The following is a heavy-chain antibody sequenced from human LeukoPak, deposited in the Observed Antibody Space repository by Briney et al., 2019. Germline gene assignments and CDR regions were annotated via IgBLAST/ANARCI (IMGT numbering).Heavy chain of an antibody. V-gene: IGHV2-5*01. D-gene: IGHD3-22*01. CDR2: IYWNDDK. Sequence: SGPTLVKPTQTLTLTCTFSGFSLSTSGVGVGWIRQPPGKALEWLALIYWNDDKRYSPSLKSRLTITKDTSKNQVVLTMTNMDPVDTATYYCAHRSSYYYDSSGYYYGTEYFQHWGQGTLVTVSS. J-gene: IGHJ1*01. CDR3: AHRSSYYYDSSGYYYGTEYFQH. CDR1: GFSLSTSGVG.